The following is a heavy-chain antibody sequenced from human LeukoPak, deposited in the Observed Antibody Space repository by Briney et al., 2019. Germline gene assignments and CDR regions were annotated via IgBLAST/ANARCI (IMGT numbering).Heavy chain of an antibody. Sequence: ASVKVSCKASGGTFSSYAISWVRQAPGQGLEWMGRIIPIFGIANYAQKFQGRVTITADKSTSTAYMELSSLRSEDTAVYHCASTKDTAMVTEAPLNWFDPWGQGTLVTVSS. J-gene: IGHJ5*02. CDR2: IIPIFGIA. CDR1: GGTFSSYA. D-gene: IGHD5-18*01. V-gene: IGHV1-69*04. CDR3: ASTKDTAMVTEAPLNWFDP.